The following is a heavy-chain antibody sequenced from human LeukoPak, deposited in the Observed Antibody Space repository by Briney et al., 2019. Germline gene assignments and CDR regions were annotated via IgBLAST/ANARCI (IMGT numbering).Heavy chain of an antibody. Sequence: GGSLRLSCAASGFTVSSNYMSWVRQAPGKGLEWVSVIYSGGSTYYADSVKARFTISRHNSKNTLYLQMNSLRAEDTAVYYCARSSYCSSTSCYKAFDYWGQGTLVTVSS. V-gene: IGHV3-53*04. CDR2: IYSGGST. CDR1: GFTVSSNY. D-gene: IGHD2-2*02. CDR3: ARSSYCSSTSCYKAFDY. J-gene: IGHJ4*02.